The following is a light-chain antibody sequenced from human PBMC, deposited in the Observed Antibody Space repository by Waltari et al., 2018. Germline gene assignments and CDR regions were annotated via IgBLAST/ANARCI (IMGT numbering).Light chain of an antibody. V-gene: IGKV3-20*01. CDR2: AAS. J-gene: IGKJ1*01. CDR3: QHYLRLPVT. Sequence: EIVLTQSPGTLSLSPGERATLSCRASQSISRTLVWYQKKPGQAPRLLIYAASTRATGIPERFSGSVSGTDFSLTISRLEPEDFAVYYCQHYLRLPVTFGQGTKVEIK. CDR1: QSISRT.